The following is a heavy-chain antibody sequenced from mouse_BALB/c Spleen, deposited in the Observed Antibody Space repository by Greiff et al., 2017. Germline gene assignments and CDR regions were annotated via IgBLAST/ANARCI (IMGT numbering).Heavy chain of an antibody. D-gene: IGHD1-2*01. CDR1: GFTFSSYG. CDR3: ARIAITTAIYYAMDY. V-gene: IGHV5-6*01. CDR2: ISSGGSYT. J-gene: IGHJ4*01. Sequence: EVMLVESGGDLVKPGGSLKLSCAASGFTFSSYGMSWVRQTPDKRLEWVATISSGGSYTYYPDSVKGRFTISRDNAKNTLYLQMSSLKSEDTAMYYCARIAITTAIYYAMDYWGQGTSVTVSS.